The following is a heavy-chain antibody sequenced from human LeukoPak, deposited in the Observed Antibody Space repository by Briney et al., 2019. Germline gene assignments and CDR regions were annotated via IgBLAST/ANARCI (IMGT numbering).Heavy chain of an antibody. CDR1: GDSISSSYW. D-gene: IGHD6-13*01. CDR2: IYHSGST. CDR3: ARMAYSSSWAYYFDY. J-gene: IGHJ4*02. V-gene: IGHV4-4*02. Sequence: PSETLSLTCAVSGDSISSSYWWSWVRQPPGRGLEWIGEIYHSGSTNYNPSLKSRVTISVDTSKNQFSLKLSSVTAADTAVYYCARMAYSSSWAYYFDYWGQGTLVTVSS.